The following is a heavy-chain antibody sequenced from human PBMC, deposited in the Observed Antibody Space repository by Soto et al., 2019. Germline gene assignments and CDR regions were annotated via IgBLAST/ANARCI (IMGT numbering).Heavy chain of an antibody. J-gene: IGHJ4*02. Sequence: ASVKVSCKASGYTFTSYAMHWVRQAPGQRLEWMGCFNPGNGNTKYSQKFQGRVTMTEDTSTNTAYMELSSLRSEDTAVYYCATVIPYYYDSSGYYPFDYWGQGTLVTVSS. V-gene: IGHV1-3*01. CDR3: ATVIPYYYDSSGYYPFDY. D-gene: IGHD3-22*01. CDR2: FNPGNGNT. CDR1: GYTFTSYA.